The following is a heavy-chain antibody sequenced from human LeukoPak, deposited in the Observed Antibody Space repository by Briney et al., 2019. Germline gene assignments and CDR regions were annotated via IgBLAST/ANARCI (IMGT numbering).Heavy chain of an antibody. CDR2: IYPGDSDT. CDR1: GYSFTSYW. CDR3: VRLEGYYDSSGYYYGWFDP. Sequence: GESLKISCKGSGYSFTSYWIGWVRQMPGKGLEWMGIIYPGDSDTRYSPSFQGQVTISADKSSSPAYLQWSSLKASDTAMYYCVRLEGYYDSSGYYYGWFDPLVQGTMVTVSS. D-gene: IGHD3-22*01. V-gene: IGHV5-51*01. J-gene: IGHJ5*02.